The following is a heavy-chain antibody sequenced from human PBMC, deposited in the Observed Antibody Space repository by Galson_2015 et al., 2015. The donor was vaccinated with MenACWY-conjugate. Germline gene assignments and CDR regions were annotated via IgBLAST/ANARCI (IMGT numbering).Heavy chain of an antibody. CDR2: TYYTSRWYT. CDR3: AREVLNIFDS. D-gene: IGHD3-9*01. CDR1: GDSVSGPTVA. Sequence: CAISGDSVSGPTVAWNWIRQSPSRGLEWLGRTYYTSRWYTNYAMSVTRRIAISPDTSKNQVTLQLNSVTPEDPAVYYCAREVLNIFDSCGQGTLVTVSS. V-gene: IGHV6-1*01. J-gene: IGHJ4*02.